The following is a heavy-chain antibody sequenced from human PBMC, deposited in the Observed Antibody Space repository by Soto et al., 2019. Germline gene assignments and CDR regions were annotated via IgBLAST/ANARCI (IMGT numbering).Heavy chain of an antibody. CDR3: ARLNYDVWSGYLPFSTSDWFDP. Sequence: SETLSLTCTVSGGSISSSSYYWGWIRQPPGKGLEWIGSIYYSGSTYYNPSLKSRVTISVDTSKNQFSLKLSSVTAADTAVYYCARLNYDVWSGYLPFSTSDWFDPWGQGTLVTVSS. CDR1: GGSISSSSYY. CDR2: IYYSGST. J-gene: IGHJ5*02. D-gene: IGHD3-3*01. V-gene: IGHV4-39*01.